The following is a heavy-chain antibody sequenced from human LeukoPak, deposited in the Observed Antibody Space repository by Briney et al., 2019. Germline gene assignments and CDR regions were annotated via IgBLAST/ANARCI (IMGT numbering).Heavy chain of an antibody. CDR1: GFTFSSYS. J-gene: IGHJ6*02. CDR3: ARDPTGWYGMDV. V-gene: IGHV3-21*01. Sequence: GGSLRLSCAASGFTFSSYSMNWVRQAPGKGREWVSSISSSTSYIYYADSVKGRFTISRDNAKNSLYLQMNSLRAEDTAVYYCARDPTGWYGMDVWGQGTTVTVSS. CDR2: ISSSTSYI. D-gene: IGHD6-19*01.